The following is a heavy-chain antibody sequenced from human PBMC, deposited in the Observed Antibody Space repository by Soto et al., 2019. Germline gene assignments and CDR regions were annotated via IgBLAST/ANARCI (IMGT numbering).Heavy chain of an antibody. CDR2: ISGSGGST. J-gene: IGHJ6*02. Sequence: GGSLRLSCAASGFTFSSYAMSWVRQAPGKGLEWVSAISGSGGSTYYADSVKGRFTISRDNSKNTLYLQMNSLRAEDTAVYYCAKTSYGSGSYYNYGIYYYYGMDVWGQGTTVTVSS. D-gene: IGHD3-10*01. CDR3: AKTSYGSGSYYNYGIYYYYGMDV. CDR1: GFTFSSYA. V-gene: IGHV3-23*01.